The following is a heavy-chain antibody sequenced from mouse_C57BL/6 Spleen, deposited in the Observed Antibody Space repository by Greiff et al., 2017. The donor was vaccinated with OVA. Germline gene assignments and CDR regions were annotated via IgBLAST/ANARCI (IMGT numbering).Heavy chain of an antibody. CDR2: INYDGSST. CDR3: ARVPYGNYGYFDV. CDR1: GFTFSDYY. Sequence: EVKLMESEGGLVQPGSSMKLSCTASGFTFSDYYMAWVRQVPEKGLEWVANINYDGSSTYYLDSLKSRFIISRDNAKNILYLQMSSLKSEDTATYYCARVPYGNYGYFDVWGTGTTVTVSS. D-gene: IGHD2-1*01. V-gene: IGHV5-16*01. J-gene: IGHJ1*03.